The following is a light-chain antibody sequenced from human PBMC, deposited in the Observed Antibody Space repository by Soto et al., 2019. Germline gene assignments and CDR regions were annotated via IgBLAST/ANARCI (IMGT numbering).Light chain of an antibody. J-gene: IGKJ5*01. CDR3: QQYVHSPPLT. CDR1: ESVSSSY. CDR2: GVS. Sequence: ESVLTQSPSTVSLSPWARATLFCRSSESVSSSYLAWYQHKPGQAPRLLIYGVSSSATGIPDRFSGSGSGTDFTLTISRLEPEDFAVYYCQQYVHSPPLTFGQGTRLEIK. V-gene: IGKV3-20*01.